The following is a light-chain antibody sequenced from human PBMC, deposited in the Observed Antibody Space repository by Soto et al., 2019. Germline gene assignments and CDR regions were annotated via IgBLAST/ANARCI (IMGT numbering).Light chain of an antibody. J-gene: IGKJ5*01. CDR2: DAS. Sequence: EIVLTQSPGTLSLSPGERATLSCRASQSVSSSYLAWYQQKPGQAPRLLIYDASNRATGVPARFSGCGSGTDFTLTISSLEPEDFAVYYCQQRSNWPLTFGLGTRLEIK. V-gene: IGKV3-11*01. CDR1: QSVSSSY. CDR3: QQRSNWPLT.